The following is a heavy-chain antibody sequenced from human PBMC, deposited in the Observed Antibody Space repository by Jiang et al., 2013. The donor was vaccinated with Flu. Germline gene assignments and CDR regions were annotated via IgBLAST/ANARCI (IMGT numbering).Heavy chain of an antibody. CDR3: ASSPWGAPDLLGTFDY. CDR1: GDSVSSNSAA. CDR2: TYYRSKWYN. D-gene: IGHD6-6*01. Sequence: QTLSLTCAISGDSVSSNSAAWNWIRQSPSRGLEWLGRTYYRSKWYNDYAVSVKSRITINPDTSKNQFSLQLNSVTPEDTAVYYCASSPWGAPDLLGTFDYWGQGTLVTVSS. J-gene: IGHJ4*02. V-gene: IGHV6-1*01.